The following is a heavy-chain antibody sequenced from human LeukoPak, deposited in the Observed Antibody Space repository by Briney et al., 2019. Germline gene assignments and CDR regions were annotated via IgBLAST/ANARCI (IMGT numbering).Heavy chain of an antibody. J-gene: IGHJ6*02. V-gene: IGHV1-3*01. CDR2: INAGNGNT. D-gene: IGHD3-3*01. CDR1: GYTFTSYS. Sequence: ASVKVSCKASGYTFTSYSMHWVRQAPGQRLEWMGWINAGNGNTKYSQKFQGRVTITRDTSASTAYMELSSLRSEDTAVYYCASNYDFWSGYYIKYGMDVWGQGTTVTVSS. CDR3: ASNYDFWSGYYIKYGMDV.